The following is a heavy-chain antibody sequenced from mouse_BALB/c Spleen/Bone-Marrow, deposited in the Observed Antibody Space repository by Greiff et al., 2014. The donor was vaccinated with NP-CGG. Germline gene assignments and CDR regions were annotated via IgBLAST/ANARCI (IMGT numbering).Heavy chain of an antibody. CDR1: GYAFSSSW. V-gene: IGHV1-82*01. D-gene: IGHD2-2*01. CDR2: IYPGDGDT. J-gene: IGHJ2*01. CDR3: ARWGLRRYFDY. Sequence: VKLVESGPELVKPGASVKISCKASGYAFSSSWMNWVKQRPGQGLEWIGRIYPGDGDTNYNGKFKGKATLTADKSSSTAYMQLSSLTSVDSAVYFCARWGLRRYFDYWGQGTTLTVSS.